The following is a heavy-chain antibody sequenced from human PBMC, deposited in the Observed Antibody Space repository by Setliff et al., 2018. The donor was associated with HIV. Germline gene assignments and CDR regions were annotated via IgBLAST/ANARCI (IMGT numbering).Heavy chain of an antibody. Sequence: LSLTCTVSGGSISSYYWSWIRQPPGKGLEWIGYIYYSGSTNYNPSLKSRVTISVDTSKNQFSLKLSSVTAADTAVYYRARGYYYDSSGYYYTYYYYYYMDVWGKGTTVTVSS. CDR2: IYYSGST. D-gene: IGHD3-22*01. CDR3: ARGYYYDSSGYYYTYYYYYYMDV. J-gene: IGHJ6*03. CDR1: GGSISSYY. V-gene: IGHV4-59*08.